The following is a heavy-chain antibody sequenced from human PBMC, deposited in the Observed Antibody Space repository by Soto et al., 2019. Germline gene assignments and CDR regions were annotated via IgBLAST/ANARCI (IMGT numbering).Heavy chain of an antibody. CDR1: GFTFSSYS. CDR3: TGAPDCGGGTCNSGHSYYGLHV. J-gene: IGHJ6*02. CDR2: ISSSSYI. D-gene: IGHD2-15*01. Sequence: TGGSLRLSRAASGFTFSSYSMNWVRQAPGKGLEWVSSISSSSYIYYADSVKGRFTISRDNAKNSLYLQINSLRAEDTAVYYCTGAPDCGGGTCNSGHSYYGLHVWGPGTTVTVSS. V-gene: IGHV3-21*01.